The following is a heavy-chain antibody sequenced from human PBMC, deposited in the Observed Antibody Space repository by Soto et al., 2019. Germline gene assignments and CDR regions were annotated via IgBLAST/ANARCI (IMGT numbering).Heavy chain of an antibody. CDR2: IWYDGSNK. J-gene: IGHJ3*02. V-gene: IGHV3-33*01. CDR3: ARDRALGYYGSGRHRDAFDI. D-gene: IGHD3-10*01. Sequence: GGSLRLSCAASGFTFSSYGMHWVRQAPGKGLEWVAVIWYDGSNKYYADSVKGRFTISRDNSKNTLYLQMNSLRAEDTAVYYCARDRALGYYGSGRHRDAFDIWGQGTMVTVSS. CDR1: GFTFSSYG.